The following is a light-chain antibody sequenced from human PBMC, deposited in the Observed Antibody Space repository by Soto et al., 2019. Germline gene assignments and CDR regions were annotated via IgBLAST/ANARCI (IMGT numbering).Light chain of an antibody. CDR1: SSDVGSYNY. Sequence: QSVLTQPASVSGSPGQSIAISCTGTSSDVGSYNYVSWYQQHPDKAPKLILYDVTNRPSGVSNRFSGSKSGNTASLTISGLQAEDEADYYRSSYTTTSTYVFGTGTKVTVL. CDR3: SSYTTTSTYV. CDR2: DVT. V-gene: IGLV2-14*01. J-gene: IGLJ1*01.